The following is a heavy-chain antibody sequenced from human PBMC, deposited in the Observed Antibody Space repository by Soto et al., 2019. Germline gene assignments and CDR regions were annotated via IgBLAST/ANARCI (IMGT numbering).Heavy chain of an antibody. Sequence: QVQLQQAGPGLVKPSQTLSLTCAISGDSVSSNSAGWNWIRQSPSRGLEWLGRTYYRYKWYIVYALFVKSLITINTDTSRNQFSLPLNSVTPEDAAVYYCSRDLSSGSSIRTLDYWGKGPLVTVSS. CDR3: SRDLSSGSSIRTLDY. D-gene: IGHD3-3*02. CDR2: TYYRYKWYI. J-gene: IGHJ4*02. CDR1: GDSVSSNSAG. V-gene: IGHV6-1*01.